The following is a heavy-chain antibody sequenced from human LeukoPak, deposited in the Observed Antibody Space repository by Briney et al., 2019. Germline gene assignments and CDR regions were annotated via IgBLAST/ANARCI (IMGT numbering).Heavy chain of an antibody. V-gene: IGHV1-2*02. CDR1: GYTFTGYY. CDR2: INLNSGGT. Sequence: ASVTVSCKASGYTFTGYYMHWIRQAPGQGLEWMGWINLNSGGTNYVQKLQGRVTITRDTSISTAYMELSSLRSDDTAVYYCARGIEFTISNYWGQGTLVTVSS. J-gene: IGHJ4*02. CDR3: ARGIEFTISNY. D-gene: IGHD2-2*01.